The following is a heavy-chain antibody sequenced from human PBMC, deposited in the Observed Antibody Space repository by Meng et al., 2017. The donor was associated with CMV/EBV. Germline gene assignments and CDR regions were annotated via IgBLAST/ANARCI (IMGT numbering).Heavy chain of an antibody. Sequence: SETLSLTCAAYGGSFSGYYWSWIRQPPGKGLEWIGEINHSGSTNYNPSLKSRVTISVDTSKNQFSLKLSSVTAADTAVYYCARGFSHPRYCSSTSCYPADYYYGMDVWGQGTTVTVSS. CDR2: INHSGST. V-gene: IGHV4-34*01. CDR3: ARGFSHPRYCSSTSCYPADYYYGMDV. J-gene: IGHJ6*02. D-gene: IGHD2-2*01. CDR1: GGSFSGYY.